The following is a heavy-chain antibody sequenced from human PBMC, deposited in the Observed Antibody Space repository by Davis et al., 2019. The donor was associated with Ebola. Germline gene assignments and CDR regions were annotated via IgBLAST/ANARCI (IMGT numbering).Heavy chain of an antibody. CDR3: ARDRLRYCSSTSCRTNWFDP. V-gene: IGHV3-33*08. CDR1: GFTFSNYA. Sequence: GESLKISCAASGFTFSNYAMNWVRQAPGKGLEWVAVIWYDGSNKYYADSVKGRFTISRDNSKNTLYLQMNSLRAEDTAVYYCARDRLRYCSSTSCRTNWFDPWGQGTLVTVSS. CDR2: IWYDGSNK. D-gene: IGHD2-2*01. J-gene: IGHJ5*02.